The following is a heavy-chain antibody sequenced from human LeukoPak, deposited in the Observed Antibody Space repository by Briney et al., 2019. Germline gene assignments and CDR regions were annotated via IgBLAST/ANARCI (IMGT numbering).Heavy chain of an antibody. CDR1: GGTFSSYA. D-gene: IGHD6-13*01. V-gene: IGHV1-69*05. CDR3: ARRAAAGHDAFDI. Sequence: GASVKVSCKASGGTFSSYAISWVRQAPGQGLEWMGGIIPIFGTANYAQKFQGRVTITTDESTSTAYMELSSLRSEDTAVYYCARRAAAGHDAFDIWGQGTMVTVSS. J-gene: IGHJ3*02. CDR2: IIPIFGTA.